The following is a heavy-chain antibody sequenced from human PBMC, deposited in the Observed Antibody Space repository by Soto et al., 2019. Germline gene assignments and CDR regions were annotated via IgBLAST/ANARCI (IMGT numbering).Heavy chain of an antibody. CDR2: ISGSGGST. D-gene: IGHD3-22*01. Sequence: EVQLLESGGGLVQPGGSLRLSCAASGFTFSSYAMSWVRQAPGKGLEWVSAISGSGGSTYYADSVKGRFTISRDNSKITLYLQWNSLRAEDTAVYYCAKDGTYYYDSSGYYYGGDYFDYWGQGTLVTVSS. V-gene: IGHV3-23*01. J-gene: IGHJ4*02. CDR3: AKDGTYYYDSSGYYYGGDYFDY. CDR1: GFTFSSYA.